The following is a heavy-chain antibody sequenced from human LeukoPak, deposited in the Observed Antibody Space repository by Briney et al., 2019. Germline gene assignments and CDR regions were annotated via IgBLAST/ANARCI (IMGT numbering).Heavy chain of an antibody. D-gene: IGHD3-16*01. V-gene: IGHV3-20*04. CDR2: LNWNGGIT. Sequence: GGSLRLSCAASGFTFSSYAMSWVRQAPGKGLEWVSGLNWNGGITGYADSVKGRFTISRDNAKNSLHLQMNSLRAEDTAFYYCAKKKSSGGSYVDSWGQGTLVTVSA. J-gene: IGHJ4*02. CDR3: AKKKSSGGSYVDS. CDR1: GFTFSSYA.